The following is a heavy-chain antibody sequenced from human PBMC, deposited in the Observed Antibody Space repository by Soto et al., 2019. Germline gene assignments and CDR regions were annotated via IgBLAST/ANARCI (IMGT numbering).Heavy chain of an antibody. Sequence: ASVKVSCKASGYTFTSYGISWVQQAPGQGLEWMGWISAYNGNTNYAQKLQGRVTMTTDTSTSTAYMELRSLRSDDTAVYYCARDQDIVVGSDIDYWGQGTLVTVSS. CDR3: ARDQDIVVGSDIDY. CDR2: ISAYNGNT. V-gene: IGHV1-18*01. D-gene: IGHD2-15*01. CDR1: GYTFTSYG. J-gene: IGHJ4*02.